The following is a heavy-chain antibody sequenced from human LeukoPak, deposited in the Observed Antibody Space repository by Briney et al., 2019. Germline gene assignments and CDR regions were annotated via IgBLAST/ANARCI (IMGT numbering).Heavy chain of an antibody. J-gene: IGHJ4*02. Sequence: GGSLRLSCAAFGFSFNSYAMHWVRQPPGKGLEWVAVISYDGTNKYYADSVKGRFTISRDNSKNTLYLEMNSLSAEDTAVYYCAMSHGYNNKYYFDSWGQGTLVTVSS. D-gene: IGHD5-24*01. CDR3: AMSHGYNNKYYFDS. CDR2: ISYDGTNK. V-gene: IGHV3-30-3*01. CDR1: GFSFNSYA.